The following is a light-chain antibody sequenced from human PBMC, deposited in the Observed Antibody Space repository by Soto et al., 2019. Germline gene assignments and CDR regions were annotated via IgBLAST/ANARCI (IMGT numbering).Light chain of an antibody. V-gene: IGKV1-39*01. J-gene: IGKJ5*01. Sequence: DIPMTQSPSSLSASVGDRVTITCRASQSISSYLNWYQQKPGKAPKLLIYAASSLQSGVTSRFSGSGSGTEFNLTIRRPQPEDFATYYCQQSYSTPITFGQGTRLEIK. CDR1: QSISSY. CDR3: QQSYSTPIT. CDR2: AAS.